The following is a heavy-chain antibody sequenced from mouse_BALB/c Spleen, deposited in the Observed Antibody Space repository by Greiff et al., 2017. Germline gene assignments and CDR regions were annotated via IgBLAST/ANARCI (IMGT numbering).Heavy chain of an antibody. Sequence: VQLKESGAELVRPGALVKLSCKASGFNITDYYMHWVKQRPEQGLEWIGWIDPENGNTIYDPKFQGKASITADTSSNTAYLQLSSLTSEDTAVYYCARSGLYLGFDYWGQGTTLTVSS. CDR3: ARSGLYLGFDY. J-gene: IGHJ2*01. V-gene: IGHV14-1*02. CDR1: GFNITDYY. D-gene: IGHD3-1*01. CDR2: IDPENGNT.